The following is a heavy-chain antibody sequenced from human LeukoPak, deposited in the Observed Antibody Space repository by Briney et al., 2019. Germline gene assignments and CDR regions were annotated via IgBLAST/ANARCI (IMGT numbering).Heavy chain of an antibody. V-gene: IGHV4-4*07. Sequence: PSETLSLTCTVSGGFFSAFYWSWLRRPAGEGLEWIGRIYPSGNTNYNPSLKSRVTMSVDTSKNHFSLKLSSVTAADTAVYYRARLGDRSKYASGVFDYWGQGTLVTVSS. CDR3: ARLGDRSKYASGVFDY. J-gene: IGHJ4*02. CDR2: IYPSGNT. D-gene: IGHD3-10*01. CDR1: GGFFSAFY.